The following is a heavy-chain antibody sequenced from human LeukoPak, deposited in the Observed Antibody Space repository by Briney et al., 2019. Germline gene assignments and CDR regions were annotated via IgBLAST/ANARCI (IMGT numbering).Heavy chain of an antibody. J-gene: IGHJ4*02. CDR3: ARMGLPARGLGH. D-gene: IGHD5-12*01. CDR1: GYTFTAYY. CDR2: INPTSGGT. V-gene: IGHV1-2*02. Sequence: ASVKVSCKASGYTFTAYYMHWVRQAPGQGLEWTGWINPTSGGTNFAQRFQGRVTMTRDTSISTAYMELSRLRSDDTAVYYCARMGLPARGLGHWGQGTLVTVSS.